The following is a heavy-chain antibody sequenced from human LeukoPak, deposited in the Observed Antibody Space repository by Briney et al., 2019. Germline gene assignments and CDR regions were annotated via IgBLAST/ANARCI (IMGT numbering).Heavy chain of an antibody. Sequence: GGSLRLSCAASGFTVSSNYMSWVRQAPGKGLEWVANIKQDGSEKYYVDSVKGRFTISRDNAKNSLYLQMNSLRAEDTAVYYCARAPSDWFDPWGQGTLVTVSS. CDR2: IKQDGSEK. V-gene: IGHV3-7*01. J-gene: IGHJ5*02. CDR1: GFTVSSNY. CDR3: ARAPSDWFDP.